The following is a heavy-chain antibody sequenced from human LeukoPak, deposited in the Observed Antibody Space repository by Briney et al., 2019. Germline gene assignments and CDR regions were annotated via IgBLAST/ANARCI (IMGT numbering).Heavy chain of an antibody. CDR3: ARDYGDYGGWFDP. V-gene: IGHV4-59*12. D-gene: IGHD4-17*01. J-gene: IGHJ5*02. CDR1: GGSISSYY. Sequence: SETLCLTCTVSGGSISSYYWGWIRQPPGKGLEWIGCIYYSGSTNYNPSLKSRVTISVDRSKNQFSLRLSSVTAADTAIYYCARDYGDYGGWFDPWGQGILVTVSS. CDR2: IYYSGST.